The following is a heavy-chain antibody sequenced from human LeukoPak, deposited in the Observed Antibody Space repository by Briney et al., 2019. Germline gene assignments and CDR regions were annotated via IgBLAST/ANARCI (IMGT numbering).Heavy chain of an antibody. CDR3: AKDPRGYSGYDSNWYFDL. CDR2: IGTAGDT. CDR1: GFTFKNYD. D-gene: IGHD5-12*01. J-gene: IGHJ2*01. Sequence: GGSLRLSCATSGFTFKNYDMHWVRQVTGKGLEWVSAIGTAGDTYFPGSVKGRFTISRDNSKNTLYLQMNSLRAEDTAVYYCAKDPRGYSGYDSNWYFDLWGRGTLVTVSS. V-gene: IGHV3-13*01.